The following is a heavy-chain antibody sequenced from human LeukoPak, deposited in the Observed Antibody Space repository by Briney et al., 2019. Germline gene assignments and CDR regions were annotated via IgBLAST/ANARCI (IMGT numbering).Heavy chain of an antibody. D-gene: IGHD3-3*01. V-gene: IGHV4-59*12. J-gene: IGHJ3*02. Sequence: PSETLSLTCTVSGGSISSYYWSWIRQPPGRGLEWIGYIYYSGSTNYNPSLKSRVTISVDTSKNQFSLKLSSVTAADTAVYYCARPQWLLWAPAFDIWGQGTMVTVSS. CDR2: IYYSGST. CDR3: ARPQWLLWAPAFDI. CDR1: GGSISSYY.